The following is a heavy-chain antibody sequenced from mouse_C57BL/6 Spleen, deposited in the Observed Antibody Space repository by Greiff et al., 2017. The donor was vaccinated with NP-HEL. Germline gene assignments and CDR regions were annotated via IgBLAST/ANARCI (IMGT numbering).Heavy chain of an antibody. V-gene: IGHV5-9-1*02. D-gene: IGHD2-1*01. CDR2: ISSGGDYI. Sequence: EVKVVESGEGLVKPGGSLKLSCAASGFTFSSYAMSWVRQTPEKRLEWVAYISSGGDYIYYADTVKGRFTISRDNARNTLYLQMSSLKSEDTAMYYCTSLYGTYYFDYWGQGTTLTVSS. J-gene: IGHJ2*01. CDR1: GFTFSSYA. CDR3: TSLYGTYYFDY.